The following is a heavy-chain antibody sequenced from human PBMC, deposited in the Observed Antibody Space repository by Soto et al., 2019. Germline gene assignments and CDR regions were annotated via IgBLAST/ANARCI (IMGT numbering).Heavy chain of an antibody. D-gene: IGHD2-15*01. CDR3: ARDLMGRYCSGGSCYSGTDY. CDR2: IIPILGIA. Sequence: QVQLVQSGAEVKKPGSSVKVSCKASGGTFSSYTISWVRQAPGQGLEWMGRIIPILGIANYAQKFQDRVTITADKSTSTAYMELSSLRSEDTAVYYCARDLMGRYCSGGSCYSGTDYWGQGTLVTVSS. J-gene: IGHJ4*02. CDR1: GGTFSSYT. V-gene: IGHV1-69*08.